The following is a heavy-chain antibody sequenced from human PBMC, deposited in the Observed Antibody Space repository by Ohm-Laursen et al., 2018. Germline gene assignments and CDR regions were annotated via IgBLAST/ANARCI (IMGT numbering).Heavy chain of an antibody. CDR3: AITRTTLRYFDL. CDR2: ISGSGGST. CDR1: GFTFSSYA. Sequence: SLRLSCTASGFTFSSYAMNWVRQAPGKGLEWVSAISGSGGSTYYADSVKGRFTISRDNSKNTLYLQMSSLGGEDTAVYYCAITRTTLRYFDLWGRGTLVTVSS. J-gene: IGHJ2*01. D-gene: IGHD1-1*01. V-gene: IGHV3-23*01.